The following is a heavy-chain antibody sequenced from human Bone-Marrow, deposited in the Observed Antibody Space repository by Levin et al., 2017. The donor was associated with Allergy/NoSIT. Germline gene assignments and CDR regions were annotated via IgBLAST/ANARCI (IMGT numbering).Heavy chain of an antibody. V-gene: IGHV3-30*18. CDR3: AKKQRLTFFDA. Sequence: GGSLRLSCTASGFIFSNFGMHRVRQAPGKGLEWVASISHDGSNIYYSDSVRGRFAISRDNSKNTLDLQVNSLRREDTALYYCAKKQRLTFFDAWGQGTLVTVSS. CDR1: GFIFSNFG. CDR2: ISHDGSNI. J-gene: IGHJ4*02. D-gene: IGHD6-25*01.